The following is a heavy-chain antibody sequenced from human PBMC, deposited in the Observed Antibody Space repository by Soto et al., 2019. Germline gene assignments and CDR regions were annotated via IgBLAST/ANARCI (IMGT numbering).Heavy chain of an antibody. CDR3: ARIERYSTYEYCDF. CDR1: GFSLSHIRVG. D-gene: IGHD5-12*01. Sequence: SGPTLVNPTETLTLTCTVSGFSLSHIRVGVGWIRQPPGKALEWLAHVFSNDAKSYSPSLKGRLTISRDTFRSQVVLTMTNVDPVDTATYFCARIERYSTYEYCDFWGQGTLVTVSS. J-gene: IGHJ4*02. CDR2: VFSNDAK. V-gene: IGHV2-26*01.